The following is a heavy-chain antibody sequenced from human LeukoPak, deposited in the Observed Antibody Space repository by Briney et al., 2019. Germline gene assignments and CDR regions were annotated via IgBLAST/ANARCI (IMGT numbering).Heavy chain of an antibody. CDR2: SNHSGST. CDR3: ARGRGLELPNYYYYYMDV. J-gene: IGHJ6*03. D-gene: IGHD1-7*01. Sequence: SETLSLTCAVYGESFSCYYWSWIRQPPGKGLEWIGESNHSGSTNYNPSLKSRVTISVDTSKNQFSLKLSSVTAADTAVYYCARGRGLELPNYYYYYMDVWGKGTTVTVSS. CDR1: GESFSCYY. V-gene: IGHV4-34*01.